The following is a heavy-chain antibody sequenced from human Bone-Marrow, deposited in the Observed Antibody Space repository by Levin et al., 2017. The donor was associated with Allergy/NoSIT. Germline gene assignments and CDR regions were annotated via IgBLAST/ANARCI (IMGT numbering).Heavy chain of an antibody. CDR2: ISYDGSNK. D-gene: IGHD2-2*01. V-gene: IGHV3-30*18. CDR3: AKVPPIVVVPAADYVYGMDV. J-gene: IGHJ6*02. CDR1: GFTFSSYG. Sequence: GGSLRLSCAASGFTFSSYGMHWVRQAPGKGLEWVAVISYDGSNKYYADSVKGRFTISRDNSKNTLYLQMNSLRAEDTAVYYCAKVPPIVVVPAADYVYGMDVWGQGTTVTVSS.